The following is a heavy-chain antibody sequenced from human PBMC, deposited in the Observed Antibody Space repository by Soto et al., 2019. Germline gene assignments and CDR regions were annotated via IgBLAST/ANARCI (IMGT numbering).Heavy chain of an antibody. J-gene: IGHJ5*02. D-gene: IGHD6-19*01. V-gene: IGHV1-2*02. Sequence: ASVKVSCKASGYTFTDYYMNWVRQAPGQGLEWMGWINPNNGVTNYAQKFQGRVTMTRDTSISTAYMDLSSLRSDDTAVYYCARGALSVANWFDPCGQGTQVTVSS. CDR1: GYTFTDYY. CDR2: INPNNGVT. CDR3: ARGALSVANWFDP.